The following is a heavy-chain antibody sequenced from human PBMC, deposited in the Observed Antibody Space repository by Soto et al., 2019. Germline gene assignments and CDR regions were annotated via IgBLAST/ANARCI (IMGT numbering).Heavy chain of an antibody. Sequence: SVKVSCKASRGTFSSYAISWVRQAPGQGLAWMGGIIPIFGTANYAQKFQGRVTITADESTSTAYMELSSLRSEETAVYYCVRRSCPHSGWYEICPYDYWGQGTLVTVSS. CDR2: IIPIFGTA. J-gene: IGHJ4*02. D-gene: IGHD6-19*01. CDR1: RGTFSSYA. V-gene: IGHV1-69*13. CDR3: VRRSCPHSGWYEICPYDY.